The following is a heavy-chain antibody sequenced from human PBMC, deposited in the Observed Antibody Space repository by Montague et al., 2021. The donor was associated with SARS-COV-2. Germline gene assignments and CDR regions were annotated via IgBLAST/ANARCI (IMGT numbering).Heavy chain of an antibody. CDR2: IYASGGT. CDR3: ARGVVAAPPAVDY. D-gene: IGHD2-15*01. CDR1: GDPISGFF. V-gene: IGHV4-4*07. Sequence: SETLSLTCSVSGDPISGFFWNWIRQPAGKGLEWIGRIYASGGTDYNPSLESRVTMSVDTSKNQFSLKLNSVTAADTAVYYCARGVVAAPPAVDYWGRGTLVTVSS. J-gene: IGHJ4*02.